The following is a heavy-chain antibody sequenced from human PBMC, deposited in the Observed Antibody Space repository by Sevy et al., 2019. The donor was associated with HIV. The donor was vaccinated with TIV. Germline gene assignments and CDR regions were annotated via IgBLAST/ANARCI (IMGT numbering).Heavy chain of an antibody. V-gene: IGHV3-30*04. CDR3: AKGRSYDNSGGFDV. CDR1: GFTFSSYA. D-gene: IGHD1-26*01. J-gene: IGHJ4*02. Sequence: GGSLRLSCAASGFTFSSYAMNWVRQAPGKGLEWVAVIAYDGSNEYYEDSVRGRFTISRDNSKNTLYLQMNSLRAEDTAVYYCAKGRSYDNSGGFDVWGQGTPVTVSS. CDR2: IAYDGSNE.